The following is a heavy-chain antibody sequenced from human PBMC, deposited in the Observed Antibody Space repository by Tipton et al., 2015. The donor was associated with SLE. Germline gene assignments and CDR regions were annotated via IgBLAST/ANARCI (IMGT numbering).Heavy chain of an antibody. J-gene: IGHJ1*01. D-gene: IGHD4-17*01. CDR3: AKDRGSYGDYPTFQH. CDR1: GFTFDDSA. V-gene: IGHV3-9*01. CDR2: ISWNSGNM. Sequence: SLRLSCAASGFTFDDSAMHWVRQGPGKGLEWVSGISWNSGNMDYAASLKGRFSISRDNAKNSLYLKMNSLRVEDTALYYCAKDRGSYGDYPTFQHWGQGTLVTVSS.